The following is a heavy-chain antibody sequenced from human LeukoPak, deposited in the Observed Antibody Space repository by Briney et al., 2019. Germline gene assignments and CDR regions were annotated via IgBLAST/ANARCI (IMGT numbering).Heavy chain of an antibody. Sequence: SETLSLTCTVSGGSISSSSYYWGWIRQPPGKGLEWIGSIYYSGSTYYNPSLKSRVTISVDTSKNQFSLKLSSVTAADTAVYYCISTSARITIFGVADPHYYFDYWGQGTLVTVSS. CDR3: ISTSARITIFGVADPHYYFDY. CDR2: IYYSGST. J-gene: IGHJ4*02. D-gene: IGHD3-3*01. V-gene: IGHV4-39*01. CDR1: GGSISSSSYY.